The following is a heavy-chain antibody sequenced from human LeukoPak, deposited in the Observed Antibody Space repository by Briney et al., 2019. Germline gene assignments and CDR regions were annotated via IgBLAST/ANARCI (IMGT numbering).Heavy chain of an antibody. Sequence: GGSLRLSCAASRFTFSNHAMSWVRQIPGKGLEWVSAISGSGGSTYYADSVKGRFTISRDNSKNTRYLQMNSLRAEDTAVYYCAKDGYDYVWGSYLSSDYWGQGTLVTVSS. V-gene: IGHV3-23*01. CDR1: RFTFSNHA. J-gene: IGHJ4*02. CDR3: AKDGYDYVWGSYLSSDY. CDR2: ISGSGGST. D-gene: IGHD3-16*02.